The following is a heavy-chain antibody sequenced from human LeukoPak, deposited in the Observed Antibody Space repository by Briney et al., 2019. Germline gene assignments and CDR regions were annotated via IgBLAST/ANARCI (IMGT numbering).Heavy chain of an antibody. Sequence: SETLSLTCTVSGYSISSGYYWGWIRQPPGKGLEWIGSIYYSGSTYYNPSLKSRVTISVDTSKNQFSLKLSSVTAADTAVYYCARHYVPITMVRGPRGTTFDYWGQGTLVTVSS. CDR1: GYSISSGYY. CDR2: IYYSGST. J-gene: IGHJ4*02. D-gene: IGHD3-10*01. V-gene: IGHV4-38-2*02. CDR3: ARHYVPITMVRGPRGTTFDY.